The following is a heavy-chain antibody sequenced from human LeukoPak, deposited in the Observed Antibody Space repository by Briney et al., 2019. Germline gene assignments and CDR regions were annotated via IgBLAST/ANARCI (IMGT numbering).Heavy chain of an antibody. Sequence: GGSLRLSCAASGFXFSSSEINWVRQAPGKGPEWVSHISRGGNTEYYADSVRGRFTVSRDNAKNLLYLQMNSLRDEDTAVYYCARDTVNGPFVISLDLWGQGALVTVSS. J-gene: IGHJ5*02. V-gene: IGHV3-48*03. D-gene: IGHD2-8*01. CDR2: ISRGGNTE. CDR3: ARDTVNGPFVISLDL. CDR1: GFXFSSSE.